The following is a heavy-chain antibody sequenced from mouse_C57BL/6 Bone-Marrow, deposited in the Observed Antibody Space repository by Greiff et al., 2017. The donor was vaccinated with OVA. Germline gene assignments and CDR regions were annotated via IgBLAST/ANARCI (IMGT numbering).Heavy chain of an antibody. Sequence: EVQLVESGPELVKPGASVKISCKASGYSFTGYYMNWVKQSPEKSLEWIGEINPSTGGTTYNQKFKAKATLTVDKSSSTAYMQLKSLTSEDSAVYYCARKLGYWGQGTLVTVSA. CDR2: INPSTGGT. J-gene: IGHJ3*01. D-gene: IGHD4-1*01. CDR1: GYSFTGYY. CDR3: ARKLGY. V-gene: IGHV1-42*01.